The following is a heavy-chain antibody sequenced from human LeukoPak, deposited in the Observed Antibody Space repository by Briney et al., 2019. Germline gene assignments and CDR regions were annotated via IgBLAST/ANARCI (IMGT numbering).Heavy chain of an antibody. J-gene: IGHJ6*03. CDR1: GGSFSGYY. V-gene: IGHV4-34*01. CDR3: ARVAGWLRFYYYYYMDV. CDR2: INHSGST. D-gene: IGHD5-12*01. Sequence: SETLSLTCAVYGGSFSGYYWSWIRQPPGKGLEWIGEINHSGSTNYNPSLKSRVTISVDTSKNQFSLKLSSVTAADTAVYCCARVAGWLRFYYYYYMDVWGKGTTVTVSS.